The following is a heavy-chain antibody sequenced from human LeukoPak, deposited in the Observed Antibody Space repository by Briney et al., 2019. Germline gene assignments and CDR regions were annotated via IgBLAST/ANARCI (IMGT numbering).Heavy chain of an antibody. CDR2: IYSSGST. Sequence: SETLFLTCTVSGGSISSGNYFWNWIRQSPGKGLEWIGSIYSSGSTYYSPSLKSRVTISLDTSTNQLSLRLSSVTAADTAVYYCARLGSSWVFDYWGQGTLVIVSS. D-gene: IGHD6-13*01. CDR1: GGSISSGNYF. V-gene: IGHV4-30-4*01. CDR3: ARLGSSWVFDY. J-gene: IGHJ4*02.